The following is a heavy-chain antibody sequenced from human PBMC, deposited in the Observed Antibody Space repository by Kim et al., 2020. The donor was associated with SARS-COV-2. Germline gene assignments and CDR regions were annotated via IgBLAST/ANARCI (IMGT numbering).Heavy chain of an antibody. V-gene: IGHV1-2*02. Sequence: ASVKVSCKASGYTLTGYYLHWVRQAPGQGLEWMGWINPETGDTNYAQNFQGTVAMTRDTSISTAYMELSSLKSDDTAVYYFARGSARGVPPLPSDYWGQG. D-gene: IGHD2-21*01. CDR1: GYTLTGYY. CDR3: ARGSARGVPPLPSDY. CDR2: INPETGDT. J-gene: IGHJ4*02.